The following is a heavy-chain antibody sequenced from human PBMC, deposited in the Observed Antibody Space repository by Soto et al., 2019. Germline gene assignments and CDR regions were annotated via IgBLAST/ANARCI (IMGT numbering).Heavy chain of an antibody. CDR3: AGGGAGSGPFTWELPDH. J-gene: IGHJ4*02. V-gene: IGHV1-45*02. Sequence: QMQLVQSGAEVKKTGSSVTVSCKALGNTFTYRYLHWVRQAPGQALEWMGWITPFSGDVHYAQKFQERVTITRARSINTAYMQMSSLRSEYTAMYFCAGGGAGSGPFTWELPDHWGQGTLVTVSS. D-gene: IGHD1-26*01. CDR1: GNTFTYRY. CDR2: ITPFSGDV.